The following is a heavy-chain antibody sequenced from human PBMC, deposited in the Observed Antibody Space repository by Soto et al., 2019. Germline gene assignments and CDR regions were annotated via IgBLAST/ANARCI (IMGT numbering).Heavy chain of an antibody. D-gene: IGHD6-25*01. CDR2: ISSNRKYM. J-gene: IGHJ5*02. CDR3: ASGAVSYSSAYQNWLDP. Sequence: GGSLRLSCAASGFSVNAYSMNWVRQAPGKGLEWVSSISSNRKYMYYAASVKGRFTISTDDARNFLFLQMNSLTAEDTAVYYCASGAVSYSSAYQNWLDPWGQGTLVTVSS. CDR1: GFSVNAYS. V-gene: IGHV3-21*01.